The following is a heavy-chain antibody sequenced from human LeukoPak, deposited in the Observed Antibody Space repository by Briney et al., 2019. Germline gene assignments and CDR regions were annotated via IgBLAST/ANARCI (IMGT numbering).Heavy chain of an antibody. V-gene: IGHV4-59*01. J-gene: IGHJ4*02. Sequence: SETLSLTCTVSGGSISSSYWSWIRQPPGKGLEWIGYIYYSGSANYNPSLKSRVTMSVDTSKNQFSLNLSSVTAADTAVYHCARGPYSSRYDYWGQGTLVTVLS. D-gene: IGHD6-13*01. CDR2: IYYSGSA. CDR3: ARGPYSSRYDY. CDR1: GGSISSSY.